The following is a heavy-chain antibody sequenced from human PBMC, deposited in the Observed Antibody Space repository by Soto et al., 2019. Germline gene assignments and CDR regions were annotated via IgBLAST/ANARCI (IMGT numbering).Heavy chain of an antibody. J-gene: IGHJ4*02. CDR2: ISAYNGNT. D-gene: IGHD3-10*01. Sequence: QVPLVQSGAEVKKPGASVTVSCKASGYTFNRYGISWVRQAPGQGLEWMGWISAYNGNTNSAQNLQGRVAMTTDTSTDTAYMELRSLRSDDTAVYYCAREGYYGSGSADYCGQGTLVTVSS. CDR3: AREGYYGSGSADY. V-gene: IGHV1-18*01. CDR1: GYTFNRYG.